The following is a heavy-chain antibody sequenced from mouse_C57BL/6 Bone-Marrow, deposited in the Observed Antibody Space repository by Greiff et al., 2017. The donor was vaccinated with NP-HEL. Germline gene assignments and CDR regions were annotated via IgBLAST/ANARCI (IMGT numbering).Heavy chain of an antibody. J-gene: IGHJ4*01. V-gene: IGHV1-64*01. Sequence: VQVVESGAELVKPGASVKLSCKASGYTFTSYWMHWVKQRPGQGLEWIGMIHPNSGSTNYNEKFKSKATLTVDKSSSTAYMQLSSLTSEDSAVYYCARATMDYWGQGTSVTVSS. CDR3: ARATMDY. CDR2: IHPNSGST. CDR1: GYTFTSYW.